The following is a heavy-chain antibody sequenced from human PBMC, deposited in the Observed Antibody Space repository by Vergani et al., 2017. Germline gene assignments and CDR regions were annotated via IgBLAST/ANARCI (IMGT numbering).Heavy chain of an antibody. V-gene: IGHV3-21*01. CDR2: ISSSSSYI. D-gene: IGHD3-22*01. J-gene: IGHJ4*02. CDR1: GFTFSSYR. Sequence: EVQLVESGGGLVKPGGFLRLSCAASGFTFSSYRMNWVRQAPGKGLEWVSSISSSSSYIYYADSLKGRFTISRDNAKNLLYLQMNSLRAEDTAVYYCARDLFYYDSSGYYSGFFDYWGQGTLVTVSS. CDR3: ARDLFYYDSSGYYSGFFDY.